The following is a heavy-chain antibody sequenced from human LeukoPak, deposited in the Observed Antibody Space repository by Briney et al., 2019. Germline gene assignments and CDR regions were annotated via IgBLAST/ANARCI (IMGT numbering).Heavy chain of an antibody. V-gene: IGHV5-51*01. CDR2: IYPGDSDT. J-gene: IGHJ5*02. Sequence: GESLKISCKGSGYSFITHWIGWVRQMPGKGLEWMGIIYPGDSDTRYSPSFQGQVTISADKSINTAYLQWSSLKASDTAMYYCARRCYTSVGGGSCYWFDPWGQGTLVTVSS. D-gene: IGHD2-15*01. CDR3: ARRCYTSVGGGSCYWFDP. CDR1: GYSFITHW.